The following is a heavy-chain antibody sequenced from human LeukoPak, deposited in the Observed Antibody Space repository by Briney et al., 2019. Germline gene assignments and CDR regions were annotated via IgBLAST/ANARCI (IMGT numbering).Heavy chain of an antibody. D-gene: IGHD1-1*01. V-gene: IGHV1-58*01. Sequence: GASGKASCKPSGSTFTTFAVQWGREARGHRLGWLGGIVVGSGNTNYAQKFQERVTITRDMSTSTAYMELSSLRSEDTAVYYCAADDWNDSQYYYGMDVWGQGTTVTVSS. CDR2: IVVGSGNT. J-gene: IGHJ6*02. CDR1: GSTFTTFA. CDR3: AADDWNDSQYYYGMDV.